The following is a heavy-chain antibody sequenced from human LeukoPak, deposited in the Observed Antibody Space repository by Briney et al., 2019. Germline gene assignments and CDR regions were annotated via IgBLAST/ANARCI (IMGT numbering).Heavy chain of an antibody. CDR2: IIPIFGTA. D-gene: IGHD4-23*01. J-gene: IGHJ3*02. Sequence: ASVKVSCKASGGTFSSYAISWVRQAPGQGREWMGGIIPIFGTANYAQKFQGRVTITTDESTSTAYMELSSLRSEDTAVYYCARDKQDYGGNPAGAFDIWGQGTMVTVSS. V-gene: IGHV1-69*05. CDR1: GGTFSSYA. CDR3: ARDKQDYGGNPAGAFDI.